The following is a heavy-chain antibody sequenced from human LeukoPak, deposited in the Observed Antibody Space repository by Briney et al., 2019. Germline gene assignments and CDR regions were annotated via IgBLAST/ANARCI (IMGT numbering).Heavy chain of an antibody. D-gene: IGHD6-13*01. Sequence: ASVKVSCKASGGTSSSYAISWVRQAPGQGLEWMGRIIPILGIANYAQKFQGRVTITADKSTSTAYMELSSLRSEDTAVYYCARCGHHALLSSYYFDYWGQGTLVTVSS. J-gene: IGHJ4*02. V-gene: IGHV1-69*04. CDR2: IIPILGIA. CDR3: ARCGHHALLSSYYFDY. CDR1: GGTSSSYA.